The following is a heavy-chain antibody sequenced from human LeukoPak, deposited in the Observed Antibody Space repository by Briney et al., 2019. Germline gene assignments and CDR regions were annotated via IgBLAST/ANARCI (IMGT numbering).Heavy chain of an antibody. CDR3: ARLKDDVTKLDY. Sequence: GSLRLSCAGSGFTFGRYWMSWVRQAPGKGLEWVASINQGGSRLHYLDSVTGRFIISRDDAQNSLFLQMTRLRVDDTAVYYCARLKDDVTKLDYWGQGTLVSVSS. D-gene: IGHD2-8*01. CDR1: GFTFGRYW. J-gene: IGHJ4*02. CDR2: INQGGSRL. V-gene: IGHV3-7*01.